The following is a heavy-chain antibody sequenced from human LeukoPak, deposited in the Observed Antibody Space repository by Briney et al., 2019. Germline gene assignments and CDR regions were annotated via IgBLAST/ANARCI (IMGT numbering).Heavy chain of an antibody. CDR1: GGSISSGSYY. D-gene: IGHD6-19*01. V-gene: IGHV4-39*07. J-gene: IGHJ5*02. CDR3: ARDRSGSSSFDP. CDR2: IYYSGST. Sequence: SETLSLTCTVSGGSISSGSYYWGWIRQPPGKGLEWIGSIYYSGSTYYNPSLKSRVTISVDTSKNQFSLKLNSVTAADTAVYYCARDRSGSSSFDPWGQGTLVTVSS.